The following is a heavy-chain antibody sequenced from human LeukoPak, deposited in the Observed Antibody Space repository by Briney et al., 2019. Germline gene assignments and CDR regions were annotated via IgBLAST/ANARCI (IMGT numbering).Heavy chain of an antibody. CDR2: IRNKAHTFST. Sequence: GGSLRLSCAASGFDFGAHEMDWVRQAPGKGLEWVGCIRNKAHTFSTEYAASVRGRFTVSRDDSKNSLSLQMNSLRSEDTAVYYCVRASQGYFQNWGQGTLVTVSS. J-gene: IGHJ1*01. CDR1: GFDFGAHE. V-gene: IGHV3-72*01. CDR3: VRASQGYFQN.